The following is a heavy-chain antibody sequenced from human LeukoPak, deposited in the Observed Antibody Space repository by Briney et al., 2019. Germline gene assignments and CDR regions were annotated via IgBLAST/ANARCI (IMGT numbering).Heavy chain of an antibody. J-gene: IGHJ5*02. D-gene: IGHD3-22*01. V-gene: IGHV4-4*09. CDR2: IYTSGST. CDR1: GGSISSYY. CDR3: ARWDSNDHGWLDP. Sequence: SETLSLTCTVSGGSISSYYWSWLRQPPGKGLEWIGYIYTSGSTNYNPSLKSRVTISVDTSKNQFSLKLSSVTAADTAVYYCARWDSNDHGWLDPWGQGILVTVSS.